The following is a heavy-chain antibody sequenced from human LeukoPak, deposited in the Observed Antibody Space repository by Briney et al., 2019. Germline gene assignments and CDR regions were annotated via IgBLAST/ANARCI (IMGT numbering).Heavy chain of an antibody. Sequence: GGSPRLSCAASGFTFSKYAMSWVRQAPGKGLEWVSAISPSDGNTFYADSVKGRFTISRDNSKNTLSLQMNSLRAEDTALYYCAKDSSVPYGITEWGQGTLVTVSS. V-gene: IGHV3-23*01. CDR1: GFTFSKYA. CDR3: AKDSSVPYGITE. D-gene: IGHD4-17*01. J-gene: IGHJ4*02. CDR2: ISPSDGNT.